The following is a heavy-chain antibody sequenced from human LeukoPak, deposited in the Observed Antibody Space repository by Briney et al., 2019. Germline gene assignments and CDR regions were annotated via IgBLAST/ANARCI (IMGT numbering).Heavy chain of an antibody. V-gene: IGHV3-30*04. CDR1: GFSFSSYA. D-gene: IGHD6-13*01. Sequence: GSLRLSCAAAGFSFSSYAMHWVRQAPGKGLEWVAVMSYDGRNKFYADSVQGRLTISRDNSKNTLYLQMNSLRAEDTSVYYCVRGTISSAGTFLDSWGQGTLVTVSS. CDR2: MSYDGRNK. CDR3: VRGTISSAGTFLDS. J-gene: IGHJ5*01.